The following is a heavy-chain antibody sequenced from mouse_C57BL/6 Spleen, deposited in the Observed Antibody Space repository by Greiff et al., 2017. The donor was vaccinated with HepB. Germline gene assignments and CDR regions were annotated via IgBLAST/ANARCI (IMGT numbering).Heavy chain of an antibody. CDR3: ARRGGYGNFYFDY. CDR2: IDPSDSYT. CDR1: GYTFTSYW. D-gene: IGHD2-1*01. V-gene: IGHV1-69*01. J-gene: IGHJ2*01. Sequence: VQLQQPGAELVMPGASVKLSCKASGYTFTSYWMHWVKQRPGQGLEWIGEIDPSDSYTNYNQKFKGKSTLTVDKSSSTAYMQLSSLTSEDSAVYYCARRGGYGNFYFDYWGQGTTLTVSS.